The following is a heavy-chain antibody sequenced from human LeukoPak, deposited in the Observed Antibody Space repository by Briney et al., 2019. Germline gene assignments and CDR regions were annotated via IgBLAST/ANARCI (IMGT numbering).Heavy chain of an antibody. J-gene: IGHJ4*02. CDR2: IYYSGST. D-gene: IGHD5-18*01. Sequence: LEWIGHIYYSGSTNYNPSLKSRVTISIDTSKYQFSLRLSSVTAAVTAVYYCVRGAAGYSYGWGQGTLVTVSS. V-gene: IGHV4-59*09. CDR3: VRGAAGYSYG.